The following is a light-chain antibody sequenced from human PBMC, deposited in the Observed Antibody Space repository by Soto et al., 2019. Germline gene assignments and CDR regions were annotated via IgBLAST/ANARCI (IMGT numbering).Light chain of an antibody. Sequence: QSVLTQPRSVSGSPGQSVTISCTGTSSDVGGSKSVSWYQHHPGKAPKVIIYDVSQRPSGVPDRFSGSKSGNKASLTISGLQAEDEAEYYCCSYAATWLFGGGTKLTVL. CDR1: SSDVGGSKS. CDR2: DVS. V-gene: IGLV2-11*01. CDR3: CSYAATWL. J-gene: IGLJ2*01.